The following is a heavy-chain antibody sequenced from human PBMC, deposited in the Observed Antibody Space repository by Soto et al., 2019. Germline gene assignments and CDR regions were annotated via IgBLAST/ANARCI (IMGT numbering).Heavy chain of an antibody. CDR1: GYTFTSYY. J-gene: IGHJ6*02. V-gene: IGHV1-46*01. CDR3: ARWVETRAVAGPSTYGMDV. CDR2: INPSGGNT. D-gene: IGHD6-19*01. Sequence: GASVKVSCKASGYTFTSYYMHWVRQAPGQGLEWMGIINPSGGNTNYAQKFQGRVTMTRDTSTSTVYMELSSLRSEDTAVYYCARWVETRAVAGPSTYGMDVWGQGTTVTVSS.